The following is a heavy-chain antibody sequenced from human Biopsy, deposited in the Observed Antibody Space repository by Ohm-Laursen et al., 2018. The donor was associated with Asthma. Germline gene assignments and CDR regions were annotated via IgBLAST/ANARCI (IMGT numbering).Heavy chain of an antibody. CDR2: ISGSGGST. V-gene: IGHV3-23*01. Sequence: GSLRLSCAAAGFTFSSYAMSWVRQAPGKGLEWVSAISGSGGSTYYADSVKGRFTISRDNSKNTLYLQMNSLRAEDTAVYYCAKDKRYSGSYFDYWGQGTLVTVSS. J-gene: IGHJ4*02. D-gene: IGHD1-26*01. CDR1: GFTFSSYA. CDR3: AKDKRYSGSYFDY.